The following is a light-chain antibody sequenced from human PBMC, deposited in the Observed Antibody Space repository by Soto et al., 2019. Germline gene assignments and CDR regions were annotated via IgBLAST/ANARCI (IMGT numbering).Light chain of an antibody. CDR2: DVS. Sequence: QSALTQPASVSGSPGQSITISCTGTSSDVCGYNYVSWYQQHPGKAPKLMIYDVSNRPSGVSKRFSGSKSGNTASPTISGLQEEDEADYYCSSYTISSSLVVFGGGTKLTV. CDR3: SSYTISSSLVV. CDR1: SSDVCGYNY. J-gene: IGLJ2*01. V-gene: IGLV2-14*01.